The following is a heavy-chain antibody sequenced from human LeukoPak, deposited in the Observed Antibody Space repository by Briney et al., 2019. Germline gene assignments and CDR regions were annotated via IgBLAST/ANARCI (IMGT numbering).Heavy chain of an antibody. Sequence: GGSLRRSCAASGFTFSSYSMNWVRQAPGKGLEWVSSISSSSSYIYYADLVKGRFTISRDNAKNSLYLQMNSLRAEDTAVYYCASGPYYYGSGSYFFQHWGQGTLVTVSS. CDR2: ISSSSSYI. D-gene: IGHD3-10*01. V-gene: IGHV3-21*01. CDR3: ASGPYYYGSGSYFFQH. J-gene: IGHJ1*01. CDR1: GFTFSSYS.